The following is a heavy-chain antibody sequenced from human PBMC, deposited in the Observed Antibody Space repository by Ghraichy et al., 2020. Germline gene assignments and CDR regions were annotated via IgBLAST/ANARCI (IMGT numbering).Heavy chain of an antibody. J-gene: IGHJ5*01. Sequence: GESLNISCAASGFTFNTYSMNWVRQAPGKGLEWVSYISSSGNTIYYANSVKGRFIISRDNAKNSLNLQMNSLRDEDTAVYYCARDLYGSGSYLDSWGQGTLVTVSS. CDR3: ARDLYGSGSYLDS. CDR2: ISSSGNTI. CDR1: GFTFNTYS. D-gene: IGHD3-10*01. V-gene: IGHV3-48*02.